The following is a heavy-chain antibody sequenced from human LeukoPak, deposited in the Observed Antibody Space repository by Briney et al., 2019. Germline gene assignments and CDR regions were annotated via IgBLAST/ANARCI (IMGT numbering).Heavy chain of an antibody. Sequence: GASVNVSCKASGYTFTSYGISWVRQAPGQGLEWMGGIIPIFGTANYAQKFQGRVTITADESTSTAYMELSSLRSEDTAVYYCASASTTVVTLSSYYYYGMDVWGQGTTVTVSS. CDR2: IIPIFGTA. V-gene: IGHV1-69*13. CDR1: GYTFTSYG. CDR3: ASASTTVVTLSSYYYYGMDV. J-gene: IGHJ6*02. D-gene: IGHD4-17*01.